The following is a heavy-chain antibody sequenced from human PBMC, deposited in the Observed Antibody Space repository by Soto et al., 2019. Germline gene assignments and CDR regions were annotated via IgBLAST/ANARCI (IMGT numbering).Heavy chain of an antibody. J-gene: IGHJ5*02. D-gene: IGHD1-26*01. V-gene: IGHV3-21*01. CDR1: GFTFSSYS. CDR3: ARGRPVSYRGSSWFDP. CDR2: ISSSSSYI. Sequence: EVQLVESGGGLVKPGGSLRLSCAASGFTFSSYSMNWVRQAPGKGLEWVSSISSSSSYIYYADSVKGRFTISRDNAKNPRHLQMNRRRAEDTAVYYCARGRPVSYRGSSWFDPWGQGTLVTVSS.